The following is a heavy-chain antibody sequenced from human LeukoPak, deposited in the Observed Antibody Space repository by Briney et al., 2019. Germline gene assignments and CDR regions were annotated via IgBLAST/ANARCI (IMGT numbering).Heavy chain of an antibody. J-gene: IGHJ5*02. CDR1: GGSFSSGTYY. CDR2: IYYSGST. Sequence: SETLSLTCTVSGGSFSSGTYYWNWIRQPAGKGLEWIGSIYYSGSTYYNPSLKSRVTISVDTSKNQFSLKLSSVTAADTAVYYCARDHLNYYGSGPSWFDPWGQGTLVTVSS. D-gene: IGHD3-10*01. V-gene: IGHV4-39*07. CDR3: ARDHLNYYGSGPSWFDP.